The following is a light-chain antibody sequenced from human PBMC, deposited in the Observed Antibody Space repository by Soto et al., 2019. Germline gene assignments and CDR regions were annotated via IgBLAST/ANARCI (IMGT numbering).Light chain of an antibody. CDR2: WAS. Sequence: DIVMTQSPDSLAVSLGERATINCKSSQSVLYNSNNKNYLAWYQQKPRQPPKLLINWASIRESGVPERFSGSGSGTDFTLTISSLQAEDVAVYYCQQYYSTPRTFGQGTKVEIK. CDR1: QSVLYNSNNKNY. CDR3: QQYYSTPRT. V-gene: IGKV4-1*01. J-gene: IGKJ1*01.